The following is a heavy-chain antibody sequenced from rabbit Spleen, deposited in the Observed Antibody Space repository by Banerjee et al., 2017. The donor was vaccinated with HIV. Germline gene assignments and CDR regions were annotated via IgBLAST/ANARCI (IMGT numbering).Heavy chain of an antibody. J-gene: IGHJ6*01. V-gene: IGHV1S40*01. Sequence: QSLEESGGDLVKPGASLTLTCTASGFSFSSSYDMCWVRQAPGKGLEWIACIYTGSSGSTYYASWAKGRVTISKTSSTTVTLQMTSLTAADTATYFCARDTGSSFSSYGMDLWGPGTLVTVS. CDR2: IYTGSSGST. CDR1: GFSFSSSYD. D-gene: IGHD8-1*01. CDR3: ARDTGSSFSSYGMDL.